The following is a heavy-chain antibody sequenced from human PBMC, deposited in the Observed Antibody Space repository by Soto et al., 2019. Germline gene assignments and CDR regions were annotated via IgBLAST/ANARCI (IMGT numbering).Heavy chain of an antibody. CDR2: ISSSGSTI. Sequence: SLRLSCAASGFTFSDYYMSWIRQAPGKGLEWVSYISSSGSTIYYADPVKGRFTISRDNAKNSLYLQMNSLRAEDTAVYYGASGWVESGQLDYWGQGTPVTVSS. J-gene: IGHJ4*02. CDR3: ASGWVESGQLDY. CDR1: GFTFSDYY. D-gene: IGHD2-15*01. V-gene: IGHV3-11*01.